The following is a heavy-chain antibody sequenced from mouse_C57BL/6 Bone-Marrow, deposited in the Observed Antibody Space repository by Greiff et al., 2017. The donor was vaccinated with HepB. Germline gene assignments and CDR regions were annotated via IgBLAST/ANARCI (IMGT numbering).Heavy chain of an antibody. CDR2: IDPETGGT. Sequence: QVQLQQSGAELVRPGASVTLSCKASGYTFTDYEMHWVKQTPVHGLEWIGAIDPETGGTAYNQKFKGKAILTADKSSSTAYMELRSLTSEDSAVYYCYYGSSYVDYFDYWGQGTTLTVSS. J-gene: IGHJ2*01. D-gene: IGHD1-1*01. CDR1: GYTFTDYE. V-gene: IGHV1-15*01. CDR3: YYGSSYVDYFDY.